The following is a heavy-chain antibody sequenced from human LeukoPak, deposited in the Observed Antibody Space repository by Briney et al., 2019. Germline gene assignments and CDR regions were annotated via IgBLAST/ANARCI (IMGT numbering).Heavy chain of an antibody. V-gene: IGHV3-7*01. CDR1: GFTFTNYW. CDR2: IKQDRSEK. Sequence: GGSLRLSCAASGFTFTNYWMSWVRQAPGKGLELVANIKQDRSEKYYVDSVKGRFTISRDNAKNSLYLQMNSLRAEDTAVYYCARGPIAAADYYFDYWGQGILVTVSS. CDR3: ARGPIAAADYYFDY. D-gene: IGHD6-13*01. J-gene: IGHJ4*02.